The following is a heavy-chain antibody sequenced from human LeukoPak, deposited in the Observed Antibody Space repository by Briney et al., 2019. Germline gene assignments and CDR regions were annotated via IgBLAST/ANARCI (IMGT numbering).Heavy chain of an antibody. V-gene: IGHV3-48*01. CDR2: ISSSSSTI. J-gene: IGHJ6*02. Sequence: RTGGSLRLSCAASGFTFSSYSMNWVRQAPGKGLEWVSYISSSSSTIYYADSVKGRFTISRDNAKNSLYLQMNSLRAEDTAVYYCARAIRHVLVVYAWYYYGMDVWGQGTTVAVSS. D-gene: IGHD2-8*01. CDR1: GFTFSSYS. CDR3: ARAIRHVLVVYAWYYYGMDV.